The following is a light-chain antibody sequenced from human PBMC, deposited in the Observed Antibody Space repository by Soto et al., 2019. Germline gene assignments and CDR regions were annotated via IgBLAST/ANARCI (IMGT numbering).Light chain of an antibody. CDR3: MQALQTPFT. V-gene: IGKV2-28*01. CDR2: LGS. Sequence: DIVMTQSPLSLPVTPGEPASISCRSSQSLLHSNGYNYLDWYLQKPGQSPQLLIYLGSNRASGVLDRCSGSGSGTDFTLKISRVEAEDVGVYYCMQALQTPFTFGPGTKVDIK. CDR1: QSLLHSNGYNY. J-gene: IGKJ3*01.